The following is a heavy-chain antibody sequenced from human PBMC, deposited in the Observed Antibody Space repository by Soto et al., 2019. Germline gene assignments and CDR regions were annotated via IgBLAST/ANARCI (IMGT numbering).Heavy chain of an antibody. CDR3: AKDSGGWYYFDY. J-gene: IGHJ4*02. CDR1: GFIFSSYG. V-gene: IGHV3-30*18. Sequence: GGSLRLSCAASGFIFSSYGMHWVRQAPGKGLEWVAFISYDGSNQYYADSVKGRFTISRDNSKNTLYLQMNSLRPEDTAVYYCAKDSGGWYYFDYWGQGTLVTVSS. D-gene: IGHD6-19*01. CDR2: ISYDGSNQ.